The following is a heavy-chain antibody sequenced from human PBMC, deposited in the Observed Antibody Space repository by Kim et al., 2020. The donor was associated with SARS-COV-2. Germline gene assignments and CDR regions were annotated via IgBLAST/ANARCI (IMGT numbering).Heavy chain of an antibody. V-gene: IGHV3-11*03. J-gene: IGHJ4*02. CDR1: GFTFSDYY. CDR3: AAIQGAAGAKPY. Sequence: CVSLRLSCAASGFTFSDYYMSWIRQAPGKGLEWVSYISSSSSYTNYADSVKGRFTISRDNAKNSLYLQMNSLRAEDTAVYYCAAIQGAAGAKPYWGQGTLVTVSS. D-gene: IGHD1-26*01. CDR2: ISSSSSYT.